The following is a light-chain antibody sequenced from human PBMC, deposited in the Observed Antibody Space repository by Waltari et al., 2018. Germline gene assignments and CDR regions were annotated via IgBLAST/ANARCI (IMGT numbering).Light chain of an antibody. J-gene: IGLJ1*01. CDR2: DVS. V-gene: IGLV2-14*03. CDR1: SSDVGGYNF. Sequence: QSALTQPASVSGSPGQSLTIPCTGTSSDVGGYNFVSWYQQHPAKVPKVITYDVSKRPSGVSNRFSGSKSGNTASLTISGLQAEDEADYYCSSYKRGSTYVFGTGTKVTVL. CDR3: SSYKRGSTYV.